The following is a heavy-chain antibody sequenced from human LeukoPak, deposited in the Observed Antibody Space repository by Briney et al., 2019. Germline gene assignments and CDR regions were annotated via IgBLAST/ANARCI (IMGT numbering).Heavy chain of an antibody. CDR3: ARGGDIVVVPAAMADFDY. CDR1: GGSISSSSYY. CDR2: IYYSGST. D-gene: IGHD2-2*01. Sequence: SETLSLTCTVSGGSISSSSYYWGWIRQPPGKGLEWIGSIYYSGSTYYNPSLKSRVTISVDTSKNQFSLKLSSVTAADTAVYDCARGGDIVVVPAAMADFDYWGQGTLVTVSS. J-gene: IGHJ4*02. V-gene: IGHV4-39*01.